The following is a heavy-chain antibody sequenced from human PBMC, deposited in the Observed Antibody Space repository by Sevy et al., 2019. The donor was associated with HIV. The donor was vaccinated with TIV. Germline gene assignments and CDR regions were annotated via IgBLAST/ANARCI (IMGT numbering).Heavy chain of an antibody. D-gene: IGHD3-10*01. J-gene: IGHJ6*02. Sequence: GGSLRLSCAASGFTFSSYAMHWVRQAPGKGLEWAAVISYDGSNKYYADSVKGRFTISRDNSKNTLYLQMNGLRAEDTAVYYCARGMGLMVRGVTNGMDVWGQGTTVTVSS. V-gene: IGHV3-30*04. CDR2: ISYDGSNK. CDR1: GFTFSSYA. CDR3: ARGMGLMVRGVTNGMDV.